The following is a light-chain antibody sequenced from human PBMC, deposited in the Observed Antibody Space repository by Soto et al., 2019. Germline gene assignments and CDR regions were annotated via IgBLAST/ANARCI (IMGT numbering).Light chain of an antibody. J-gene: IGLJ1*01. CDR2: TNS. CDR1: SSNIGSNT. V-gene: IGLV1-44*01. CDR3: AAWDDSQNGFV. Sequence: QSVLTQPPSASGTPGQRVTISCSGSSSNIGSNTVKWYQHLPGTAPKLLIYTNSQRPSGVPDRFSGSKSGTSASLAISGLQSEDEADYYCAAWDDSQNGFVFGTGTKLTVL.